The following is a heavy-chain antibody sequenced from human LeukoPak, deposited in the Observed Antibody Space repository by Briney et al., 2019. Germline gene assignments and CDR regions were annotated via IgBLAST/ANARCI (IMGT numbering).Heavy chain of an antibody. J-gene: IGHJ4*02. V-gene: IGHV4-31*03. Sequence: SETLSLTCTVSGDSITSGSYYWAWIRQHPGKGLEWIGYIYYTGGTHYNPSLKSRLTISVDTSENHFSLKLSSVTAADTAVYYCARGGDYYDSSGYYFGWGQGTLVTVSS. CDR3: ARGGDYYDSSGYYFG. D-gene: IGHD3-22*01. CDR2: IYYTGGT. CDR1: GDSITSGSYY.